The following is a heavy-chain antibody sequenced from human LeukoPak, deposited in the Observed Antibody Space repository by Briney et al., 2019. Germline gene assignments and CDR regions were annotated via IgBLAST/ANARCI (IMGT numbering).Heavy chain of an antibody. CDR1: GFTFSSYG. CDR2: ISDSGGST. Sequence: PGGTLRLSCAASGFTFSSYGMSWVRQAPGEGLEWVSAISDSGGSTYYTDSVKGRFTISRDTSKNTLYLQMNSPKAEDTAKYYCEKDIRREDFGDQMIHFDYWGQGTLVTVSS. CDR3: EKDIRREDFGDQMIHFDY. D-gene: IGHD4-17*01. J-gene: IGHJ4*02. V-gene: IGHV3-23*01.